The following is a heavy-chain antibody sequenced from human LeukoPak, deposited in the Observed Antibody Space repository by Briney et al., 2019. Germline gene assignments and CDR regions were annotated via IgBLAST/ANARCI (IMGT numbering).Heavy chain of an antibody. D-gene: IGHD2-2*01. Sequence: ASVKVSCKASGGTFSSYAISWVRQAPGQGLEWMGGIIPIFGTANYAQKFQGRVTITADESTSTAYMELSSLRSEDTAVYYCARERYCSSTSCPRLPFDPWGQGTLVTVSS. CDR2: IIPIFGTA. CDR3: ARERYCSSTSCPRLPFDP. J-gene: IGHJ5*02. V-gene: IGHV1-69*13. CDR1: GGTFSSYA.